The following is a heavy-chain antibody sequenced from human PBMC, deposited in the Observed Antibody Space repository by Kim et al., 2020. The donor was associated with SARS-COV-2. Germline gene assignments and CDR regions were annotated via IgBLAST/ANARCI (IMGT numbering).Heavy chain of an antibody. Sequence: GGSLRLSCAASGFTFSSYGMHWVRQAPGKGLEWVAVISYDGSNKYYADSVKGRFTISRDNSKNTLYLQMNSLRAEDTAVYYCAKARIVVVPAAMGIMDVWGQGTTVTVSS. J-gene: IGHJ6*02. V-gene: IGHV3-30*18. CDR1: GFTFSSYG. D-gene: IGHD2-2*01. CDR3: AKARIVVVPAAMGIMDV. CDR2: ISYDGSNK.